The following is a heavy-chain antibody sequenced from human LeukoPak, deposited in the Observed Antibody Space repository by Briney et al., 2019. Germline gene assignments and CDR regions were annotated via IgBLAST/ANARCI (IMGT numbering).Heavy chain of an antibody. CDR1: GFTFSSYE. CDR3: ARVLTENYYYDSSGYLYGPNFDY. D-gene: IGHD3-22*01. V-gene: IGHV3-48*03. CDR2: ISSSGSTI. Sequence: GGSLRLSCAASGFTFSSYEMNWVRQAPGKGLEWVSYISSSGSTIYYADSVKGRFTISRDNAKNSLYLQMNSLRAEDTAVYYCARVLTENYYYDSSGYLYGPNFDYWGQGTLVTVSS. J-gene: IGHJ4*02.